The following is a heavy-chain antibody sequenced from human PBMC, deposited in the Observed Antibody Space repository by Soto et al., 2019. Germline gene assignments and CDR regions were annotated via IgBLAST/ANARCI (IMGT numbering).Heavy chain of an antibody. CDR1: GGSVNGYY. J-gene: IGHJ5*02. V-gene: IGHV4-34*01. CDR2: INHTGGT. D-gene: IGHD3-3*01. Sequence: SETLSLTCAVYGGSVNGYYWNWIRQPPGKGLEWIGEINHTGGTHYNPSLESRVTMSVDTSKNQFSLRLSSVTAADTAIYYCATRITVFGLLIPPFDPWGQGTQVTVSS. CDR3: ATRITVFGLLIPPFDP.